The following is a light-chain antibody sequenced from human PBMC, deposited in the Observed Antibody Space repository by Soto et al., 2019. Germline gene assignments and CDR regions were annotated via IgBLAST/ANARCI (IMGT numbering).Light chain of an antibody. CDR1: SSDVGGSNY. J-gene: IGLJ2*01. V-gene: IGLV2-11*01. Sequence: QSVLTQPRSVSGSPGQSVTISCTGTSSDVGGSNYVSWSQHRPGKAPKLIIYDVYKRPSGVPARFSGSKSGNTASLTISGLQAEDEADYYCCSYAGTYTVFFGGGTKLTVL. CDR2: DVY. CDR3: CSYAGTYTVF.